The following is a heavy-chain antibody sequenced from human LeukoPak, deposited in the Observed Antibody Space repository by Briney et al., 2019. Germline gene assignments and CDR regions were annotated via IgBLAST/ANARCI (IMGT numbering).Heavy chain of an antibody. CDR2: ISWDGGIT. D-gene: IGHD5-12*01. J-gene: IGHJ4*02. CDR1: GFTFHHYS. Sequence: GGSLRLSCAASGFTFHHYSMHWVRQPPGKGLEWVSLISWDGGITYYADSVRGRFTISRDNSKNSLSLEMNSLRTEDTALYYCAKDSNTGGYSFGSWGQGTLVTVSS. V-gene: IGHV3-43*01. CDR3: AKDSNTGGYSFGS.